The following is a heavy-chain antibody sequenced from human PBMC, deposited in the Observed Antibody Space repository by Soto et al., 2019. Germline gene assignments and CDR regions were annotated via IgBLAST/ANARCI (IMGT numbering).Heavy chain of an antibody. CDR2: IIPILGIA. CDR1: GGTFSSYT. J-gene: IGHJ4*02. D-gene: IGHD1-26*01. Sequence: SVKVSCKASGGTFSSYTISWVRQAPGQGLEWMGRIIPILGIANYAQKFQGRVTITADKSTSTAYMELSSMRSEDTAVYYCATDGASPGIFDYWGQGTLVTVSS. V-gene: IGHV1-69*04. CDR3: ATDGASPGIFDY.